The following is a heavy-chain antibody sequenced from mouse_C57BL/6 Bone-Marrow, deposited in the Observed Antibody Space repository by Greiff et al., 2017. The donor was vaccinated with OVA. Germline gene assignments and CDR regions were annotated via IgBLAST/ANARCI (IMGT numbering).Heavy chain of an antibody. Sequence: EVQRVESGGGLVKPGGSLKLSCAASGFTFSSYTMSWVRQTPEKRLEWVATISGGGGNTYYPDSVKGRFTISRDNAKNTLYLQMSSLRSEDTAVYYCARHRTVEGFADWGQGTLVTVSA. V-gene: IGHV5-9*04. D-gene: IGHD1-1*01. J-gene: IGHJ3*01. CDR3: ARHRTVEGFAD. CDR1: GFTFSSYT. CDR2: ISGGGGNT.